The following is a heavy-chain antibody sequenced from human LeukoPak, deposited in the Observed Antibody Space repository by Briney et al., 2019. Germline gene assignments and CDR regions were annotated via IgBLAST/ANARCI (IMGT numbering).Heavy chain of an antibody. CDR3: AREYSSSSGKALDY. D-gene: IGHD6-6*01. Sequence: SETLSLTCTVSSGSLGSYYWNWLRQPAGKGLEWIGHIYTSGSTNYSPSLKSRVTMSVDASKNQFSLKLNSVTAADMAFYYCAREYSSSSGKALDYWGQGTLVTVSS. CDR2: IYTSGST. V-gene: IGHV4-4*07. J-gene: IGHJ4*02. CDR1: SGSLGSYY.